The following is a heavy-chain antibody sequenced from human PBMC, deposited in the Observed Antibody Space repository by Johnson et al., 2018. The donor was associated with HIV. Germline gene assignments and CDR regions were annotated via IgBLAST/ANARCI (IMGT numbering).Heavy chain of an antibody. CDR3: ARGVRYCSGGSCYNDAFDI. Sequence: VQLVESGGGLVQPGGSLRLSCAVSGFTFSTYWMSWVRQAPGKGLEWVSGINWNGGSTGYADSVKGRFTISRDNAKSSLYLQVNSLRAEDTALYYCARGVRYCSGGSCYNDAFDIGGQGTMVTVSS. CDR2: INWNGGST. J-gene: IGHJ3*02. CDR1: GFTFSTYW. V-gene: IGHV3-20*04. D-gene: IGHD2-15*01.